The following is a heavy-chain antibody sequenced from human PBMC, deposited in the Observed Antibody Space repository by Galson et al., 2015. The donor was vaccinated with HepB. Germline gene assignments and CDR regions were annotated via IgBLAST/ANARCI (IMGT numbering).Heavy chain of an antibody. CDR1: GFTFSSYA. CDR3: AKEMSAAAARFHYYYGMDV. Sequence: SLRLSCAASGFTFSSYAMHWVRQAPGKGLEWVAFIRYDGSNKYYADSVKGRFTISRDNSKNTLYVQMNSLRAEDTAVYYCAKEMSAAAARFHYYYGMDVWGQGTTVTVS. CDR2: IRYDGSNK. J-gene: IGHJ6*02. D-gene: IGHD6-13*01. V-gene: IGHV3-30*02.